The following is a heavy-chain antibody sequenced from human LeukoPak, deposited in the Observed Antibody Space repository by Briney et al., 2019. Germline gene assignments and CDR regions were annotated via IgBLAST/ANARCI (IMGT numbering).Heavy chain of an antibody. V-gene: IGHV4-39*01. Sequence: PSQTLSLTRTVYGGSISISSYYWGWLRQPPWKGLQWFGIIYYSGSTYYNPSLKSRVIISVDTSKNQFSLKLSSVTAADTAVYYCARLLFEAIVGNYWGQGTLVTVSS. J-gene: IGHJ4*02. CDR2: IYYSGST. CDR1: GGSISISSYY. D-gene: IGHD3-16*02. CDR3: ARLLFEAIVGNY.